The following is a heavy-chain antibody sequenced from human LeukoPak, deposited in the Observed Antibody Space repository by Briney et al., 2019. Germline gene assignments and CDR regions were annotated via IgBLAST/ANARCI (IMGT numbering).Heavy chain of an antibody. Sequence: GGSLRLSCAASGFTFSSYAMHWVRQAPGKGLEWVAVISYDGSNKYYADSVKGRFTISRDNSKNTLYLQMNSLRAEDTAVYYCAREIAVAGTDEPKPYFDYWGQGTLVTVSS. V-gene: IGHV3-30-3*01. D-gene: IGHD6-19*01. CDR1: GFTFSSYA. CDR3: AREIAVAGTDEPKPYFDY. CDR2: ISYDGSNK. J-gene: IGHJ4*02.